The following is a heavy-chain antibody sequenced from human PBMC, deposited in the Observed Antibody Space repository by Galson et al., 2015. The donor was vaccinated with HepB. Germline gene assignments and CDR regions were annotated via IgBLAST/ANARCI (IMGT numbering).Heavy chain of an antibody. CDR1: GYTFTDYY. J-gene: IGHJ4*02. CDR2: VDPEDGET. CDR3: ATASPDCTNGVCYTGPPDY. Sequence: VKVSCKVSGYTFTDYYMHWVQRAPGKGLEWMGLVDPEDGETIYAEKFQGRVTITADTSTDTAYMELSSLRSEDTAVYYCATASPDCTNGVCYTGPPDYWGQGTLVTVSS. V-gene: IGHV1-69-2*01. D-gene: IGHD2-8*01.